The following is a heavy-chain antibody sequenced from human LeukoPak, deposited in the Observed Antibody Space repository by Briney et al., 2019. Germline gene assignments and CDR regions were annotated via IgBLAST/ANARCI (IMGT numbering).Heavy chain of an antibody. D-gene: IGHD2-2*02. Sequence: GGSLRLSCAASGFTFSTYWMSWVRQAPVKGLEWVANIKEDGSEIYYVDSVKGRFTISRDNAKNSLYLQMSSLRAEDTAIYYCARMYCSSVTCYTDAFDMWGQGTMVIVS. CDR1: GFTFSTYW. CDR2: IKEDGSEI. V-gene: IGHV3-7*01. CDR3: ARMYCSSVTCYTDAFDM. J-gene: IGHJ3*02.